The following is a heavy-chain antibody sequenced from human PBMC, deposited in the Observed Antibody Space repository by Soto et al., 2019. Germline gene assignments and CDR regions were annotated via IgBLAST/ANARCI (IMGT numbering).Heavy chain of an antibody. V-gene: IGHV1-18*04. CDR1: GYTFTSYG. CDR3: ARDRKSELVLIRPYYNDMGV. J-gene: IGHJ6*02. Sequence: ASVKVSCKASGYTFTSYGISWVRQAPGQGLEWMGWISAYNGNAHYAQKLQGRVTMTTDTSTTTAYMELTSLRSDDTAVYYCARDRKSELVLIRPYYNDMGVWGQGTMVTVSS. D-gene: IGHD2-8*01. CDR2: ISAYNGNA.